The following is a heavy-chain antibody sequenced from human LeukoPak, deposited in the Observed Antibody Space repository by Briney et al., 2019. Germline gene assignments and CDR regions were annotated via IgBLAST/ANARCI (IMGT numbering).Heavy chain of an antibody. Sequence: GGSLRLSCAASGLTFSTSWMIWVRQAPGKGLEWVAHIKQDGNEKYYVDSVKGRFTISRDNAKNSLFLQMNSLRVEDTAMYYCARGSYSRGGSFDYWGQGTPVTVSS. CDR1: GLTFSTSW. J-gene: IGHJ4*02. CDR2: IKQDGNEK. V-gene: IGHV3-7*01. CDR3: ARGSYSRGGSFDY. D-gene: IGHD6-13*01.